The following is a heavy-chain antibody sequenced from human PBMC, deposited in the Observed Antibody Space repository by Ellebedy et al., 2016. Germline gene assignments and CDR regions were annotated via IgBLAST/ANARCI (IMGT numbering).Heavy chain of an antibody. J-gene: IGHJ4*02. V-gene: IGHV3-74*01. D-gene: IGHD2-15*01. CDR1: GFTFSSYW. Sequence: GESLKISXAASGFTFSSYWMHWVRQAPGKGLVWVSRINTDGSSRSYADSVKGRFTISRDNAKNTLYLQLNSLRAEDTAVFYCARAPMGKYCSGGSCYSPDYWGQGTLVTVSS. CDR3: ARAPMGKYCSGGSCYSPDY. CDR2: INTDGSSR.